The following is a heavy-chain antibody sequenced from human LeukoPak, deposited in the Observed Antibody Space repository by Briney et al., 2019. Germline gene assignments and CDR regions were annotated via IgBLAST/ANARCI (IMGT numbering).Heavy chain of an antibody. V-gene: IGHV1-18*01. Sequence: GASVKVSCKASGYTFTSYGISWVRQAPGQGLEWMGWISAYNGNTNYAQKLQGRVTMTTDTSTSTAYMELRSLRSDDTAVYYCARESQDCSGGSCSPNFDYWGQGTLVTVSS. CDR3: ARESQDCSGGSCSPNFDY. CDR1: GYTFTSYG. J-gene: IGHJ4*02. CDR2: ISAYNGNT. D-gene: IGHD2-15*01.